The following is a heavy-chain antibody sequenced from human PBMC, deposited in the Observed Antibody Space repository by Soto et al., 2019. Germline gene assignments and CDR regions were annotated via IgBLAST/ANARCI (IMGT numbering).Heavy chain of an antibody. CDR3: ARLRASTWYMGGYLDY. CDR1: GFAFSDYY. CDR2: IVSSSSYT. Sequence: PGGSLRLSCAASGFAFSDYYMSWIRQAPGKGLEWVSYIVSSSSYTNYADSVKGRFTISRDNAKNSLYLEMNSLRAEDTAVYYCARLRASTWYMGGYLDYWGLGTLVTVS. V-gene: IGHV3-11*06. D-gene: IGHD6-13*01. J-gene: IGHJ4*02.